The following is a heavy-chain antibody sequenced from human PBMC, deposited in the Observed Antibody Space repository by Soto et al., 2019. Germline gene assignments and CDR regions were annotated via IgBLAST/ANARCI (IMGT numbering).Heavy chain of an antibody. Sequence: PSETLSLTCTVSGGSISSGGYYWSWIRQHPGKGLEWIGYIYYSGSTYYNPSLKSRVTISVDTSKNQFSLKLSSVTAADTAVYYCARVPWNYDILTGYYAPSHFDYWGQGTLVTVSS. CDR3: ARVPWNYDILTGYYAPSHFDY. CDR1: GGSISSGGYY. J-gene: IGHJ4*02. CDR2: IYYSGST. D-gene: IGHD3-9*01. V-gene: IGHV4-31*03.